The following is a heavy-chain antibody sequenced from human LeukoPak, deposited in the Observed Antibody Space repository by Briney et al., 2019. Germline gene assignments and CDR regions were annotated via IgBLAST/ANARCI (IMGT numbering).Heavy chain of an antibody. Sequence: PGGSLRLSCAASGFSLSSYWMTWVRQAPGKGLEWVANIKQDGSEKNYVDSVKGRFTISRDNAKNSLYLQMNSLRAEDTAVYYCARVRYDGSGYYSIYDYWGQGTLVTVSS. D-gene: IGHD3-22*01. J-gene: IGHJ4*02. V-gene: IGHV3-7*01. CDR1: GFSLSSYW. CDR2: IKQDGSEK. CDR3: ARVRYDGSGYYSIYDY.